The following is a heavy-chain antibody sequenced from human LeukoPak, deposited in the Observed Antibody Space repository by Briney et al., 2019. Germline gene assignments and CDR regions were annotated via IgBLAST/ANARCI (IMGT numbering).Heavy chain of an antibody. V-gene: IGHV4-39*02. D-gene: IGHD1-26*01. Sequence: PSETLSLTCTVSSGSISTSNYYWGWVRQPPGKALEWIGNIFYSGSTYYSPSLKSRVTISLDTSRNQFSLKVTSVTAADTAIYYCARDPYNGNYGDSYYYYMDVWGKGTTVTISS. CDR3: ARDPYNGNYGDSYYYYMDV. CDR2: IFYSGST. CDR1: SGSISTSNYY. J-gene: IGHJ6*03.